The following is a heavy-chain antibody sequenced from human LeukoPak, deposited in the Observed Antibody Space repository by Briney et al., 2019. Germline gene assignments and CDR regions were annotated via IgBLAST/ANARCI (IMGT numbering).Heavy chain of an antibody. Sequence: GGSLRLSCAASGFTFSVYGMHWVRQGPGKGLEWVALISHDGGNKNYTDSVKGRFTISRDNSKNTVYLQMNSLRPEDTAVYYCAKPRGGYYFDYWGQGTLVTVSS. CDR1: GFTFSVYG. V-gene: IGHV3-30*18. D-gene: IGHD3-3*01. CDR3: AKPRGGYYFDY. CDR2: ISHDGGNK. J-gene: IGHJ4*02.